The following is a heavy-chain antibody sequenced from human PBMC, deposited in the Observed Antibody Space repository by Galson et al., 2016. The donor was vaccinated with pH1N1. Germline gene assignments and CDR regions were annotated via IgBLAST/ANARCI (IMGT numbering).Heavy chain of an antibody. CDR2: IRYDGGSK. D-gene: IGHD1-26*01. CDR3: AKGLGTTLYYYFYFMDV. V-gene: IGHV3-30*02. CDR1: GFTFRSYG. J-gene: IGHJ6*03. Sequence: SLRLSCAASGFTFRSYGMHWVRQAPGKGLEWVAFIRYDGGSKYYADSVKGRFTISRDNARDTLFPQMTSLRPDDRAVYYCAKGLGTTLYYYFYFMDVWGKGTTVTVSS.